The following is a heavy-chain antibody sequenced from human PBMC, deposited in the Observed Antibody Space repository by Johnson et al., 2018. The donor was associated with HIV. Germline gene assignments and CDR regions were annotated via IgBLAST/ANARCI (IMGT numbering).Heavy chain of an antibody. D-gene: IGHD2-21*01. CDR2: IRYDGNNK. CDR1: GFTFSSYG. V-gene: IGHV3-30*02. CDR3: AKSDVVVIPEGAFDI. J-gene: IGHJ3*02. Sequence: QVQLVESGGGVVQPGGSLRLSCAASGFTFSSYGMHWVRQAPGKGLEWVAFIRYDGNNKYYADSVKGRFTISRDNSKNTLYLQMNSLRAEDTAVYYCAKSDVVVIPEGAFDIWGQGTMVTVSS.